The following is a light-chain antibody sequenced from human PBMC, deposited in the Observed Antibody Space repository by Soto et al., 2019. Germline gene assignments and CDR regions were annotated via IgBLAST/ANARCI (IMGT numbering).Light chain of an antibody. CDR1: QSVSSY. CDR2: DTS. V-gene: IGKV3-11*01. J-gene: IGKJ3*01. Sequence: EIVLTQSPATLSLSPGERATLSCRASQSVSSYLAWYQQKPGQAPRLLIFDTSNRATGIPARFSGSGAGTYFTLTISSLEPEDFAVYYCQQRRNWPLTFGPGTKVDI. CDR3: QQRRNWPLT.